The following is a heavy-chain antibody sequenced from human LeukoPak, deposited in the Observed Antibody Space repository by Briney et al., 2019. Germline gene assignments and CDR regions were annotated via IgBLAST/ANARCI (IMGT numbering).Heavy chain of an antibody. CDR3: ARDSLGSGWYFYGMDV. V-gene: IGHV1-3*01. D-gene: IGHD6-19*01. CDR2: INAGNGNT. Sequence: ASVKVSCKASGYTFTSYAMHWVRQAPGQRLEWMGWINAGNGNTKYSQKFQGRVTITRDTSASTAYMELSSLRSEDTAVYYCARDSLGSGWYFYGMDVWGQGTPVTVSS. CDR1: GYTFTSYA. J-gene: IGHJ6*02.